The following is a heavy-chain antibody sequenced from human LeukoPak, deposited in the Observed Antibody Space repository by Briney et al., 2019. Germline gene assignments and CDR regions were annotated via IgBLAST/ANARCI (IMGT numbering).Heavy chain of an antibody. D-gene: IGHD2-2*01. CDR1: GGSISSYY. J-gene: IGHJ4*02. CDR2: IYYSGST. Sequence: SETLSLTCTVPGGSISSYYWSWIRQPPGKGLEWIGYIYYSGSTNYNPSLKSRVTISVDTSKNQFSLKLSSVTAADTAVYYCARDPSTGVFDYWGQGTLVTVSS. CDR3: ARDPSTGVFDY. V-gene: IGHV4-59*12.